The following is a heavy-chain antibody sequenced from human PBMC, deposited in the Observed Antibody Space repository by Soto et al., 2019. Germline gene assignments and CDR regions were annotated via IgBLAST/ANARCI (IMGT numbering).Heavy chain of an antibody. J-gene: IGHJ3*02. CDR1: GFTFSDHY. Sequence: AGGSLRLSCAVSGFTFSDHYMTWIRQAPGKGLEWVSDISTSGSTINYADSVKGRFTISRDNAKNSMYLQMDSLRPEDTAVYYCARAISWGGFDIWGQGTTVTVSS. D-gene: IGHD7-27*01. CDR2: ISTSGSTI. V-gene: IGHV3-11*01. CDR3: ARAISWGGFDI.